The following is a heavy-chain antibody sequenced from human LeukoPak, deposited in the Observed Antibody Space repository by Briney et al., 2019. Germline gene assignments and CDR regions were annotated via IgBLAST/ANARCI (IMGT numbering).Heavy chain of an antibody. CDR3: AQDKGGSSWYYLDS. CDR1: GFTSDYYA. Sequence: PGGSLRLSCAASGFTSDYYAMHWVRQAPGKGLEWVSLISGDVGSTYYTDSVKGRFTISRDNSKNSLYLQMNSLRTEDTALYYCAQDKGGSSWYYLDSWGQGTLVTVSS. D-gene: IGHD6-13*01. J-gene: IGHJ4*02. V-gene: IGHV3-43*02. CDR2: ISGDVGST.